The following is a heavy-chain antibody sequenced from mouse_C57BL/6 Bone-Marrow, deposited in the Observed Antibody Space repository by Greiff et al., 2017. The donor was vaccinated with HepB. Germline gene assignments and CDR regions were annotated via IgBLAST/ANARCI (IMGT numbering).Heavy chain of an antibody. J-gene: IGHJ3*01. CDR2: INPSTGGT. V-gene: IGHV1-42*01. CDR3: ARYDYLFAY. Sequence: EVQLQQSGPELVKPGASVKISCKASGYSFTGYYMNWVKQSPEKSLEWIGEINPSTGGTTYNQKFKAKATLTVDKSTSTAYMQLKSLTSEDSAVYYCARYDYLFAYWGQGTRVTVSA. D-gene: IGHD2-4*01. CDR1: GYSFTGYY.